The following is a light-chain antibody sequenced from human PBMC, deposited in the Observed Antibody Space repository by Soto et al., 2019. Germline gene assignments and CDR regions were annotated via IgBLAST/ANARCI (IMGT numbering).Light chain of an antibody. Sequence: AIQMTQSPSSLSASVGDRVTITCRASQGIRNDLSWYQQKPGKAPKLLIYAASTLQSGVPSRCSGSSSGTDFTLTISSLQPEDFATDYCLQDYNYPWTFGQGTKLEI. CDR2: AAS. CDR3: LQDYNYPWT. CDR1: QGIRND. J-gene: IGKJ1*01. V-gene: IGKV1-6*01.